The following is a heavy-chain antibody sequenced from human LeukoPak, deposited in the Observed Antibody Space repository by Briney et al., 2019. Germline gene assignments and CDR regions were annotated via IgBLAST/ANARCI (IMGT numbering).Heavy chain of an antibody. J-gene: IGHJ4*02. CDR2: INHSGST. CDR3: ARGVTMVRGVPSKYYFDY. D-gene: IGHD3-10*01. CDR1: GGSFSGYD. V-gene: IGHV4-34*01. Sequence: SETLSLTCAVYGGSFSGYDWSWIRQPPGKGLEWIGEINHSGSTNYNPSLKSRVTISVDTSKNQFSLKLSSVTAADTAVYYCARGVTMVRGVPSKYYFDYWGQGTLVTVSS.